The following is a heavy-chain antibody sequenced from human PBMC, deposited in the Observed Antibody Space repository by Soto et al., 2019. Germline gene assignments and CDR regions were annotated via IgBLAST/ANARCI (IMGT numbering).Heavy chain of an antibody. J-gene: IGHJ3*01. V-gene: IGHV1-2*02. CDR1: GYTFTDY. Sequence: QVQLVQSGPEVKKPGASVKVSCKASGYTFTDYMYWVRQAPGQGLEWMGWINPNSGGTDYPQKFQDRVTLTTDTSISTIYMELNRLISDDTAVYFCAMSKGRGALDVWGQGPMITVSA. CDR2: INPNSGGT. CDR3: AMSKGRGALDV. D-gene: IGHD3-10*01.